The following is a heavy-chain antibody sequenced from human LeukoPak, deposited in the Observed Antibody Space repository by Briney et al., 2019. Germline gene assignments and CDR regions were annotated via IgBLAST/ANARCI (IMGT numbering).Heavy chain of an antibody. D-gene: IGHD3-22*01. CDR1: GITFSSHA. J-gene: IGHJ4*02. CDR3: AKSLNYYDSSGLDY. CDR2: ISGSGGST. Sequence: GGSLRLSCVASGITFSSHAMSWVRQAPGKGLEWVSAISGSGGSTYYADSVKSRFTTSRDNSKNTLYLQMSSLRAEDTAVYYCAKSLNYYDSSGLDYWGQGTLVTVSS. V-gene: IGHV3-23*01.